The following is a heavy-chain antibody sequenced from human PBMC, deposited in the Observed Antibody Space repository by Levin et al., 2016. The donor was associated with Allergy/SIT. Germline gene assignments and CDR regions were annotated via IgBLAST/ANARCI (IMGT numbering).Heavy chain of an antibody. J-gene: IGHJ4*02. V-gene: IGHV3-48*04. Sequence: GESLKISCAASGFTFSSYAMSWVRQAPGKGLEWVSYISSSGSTIYYADSVKGRFTISRDNAKNSLYLQMNSLRAEDTAVYYCAKGRQWLVPWDYWGQGTLVTVSS. CDR2: ISSSGSTI. D-gene: IGHD6-19*01. CDR1: GFTFSSYA. CDR3: AKGRQWLVPWDY.